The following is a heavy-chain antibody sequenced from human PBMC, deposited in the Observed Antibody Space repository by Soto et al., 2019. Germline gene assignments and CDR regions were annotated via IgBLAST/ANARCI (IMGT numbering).Heavy chain of an antibody. CDR2: INHSGST. D-gene: IGHD3-10*01. CDR3: AKHRITMVRGVPRGADYYYYYMDV. CDR1: GGSFSGYY. Sequence: PSETLSLTCAVYGGSFSGYYWSWIRQPPGKGLEWIGEINHSGSTNYNPSLKSRVTISVDTSKNQFSLKLSSVTAADTAVYYCAKHRITMVRGVPRGADYYYYYMDVWGKGTTVTVSS. V-gene: IGHV4-34*01. J-gene: IGHJ6*03.